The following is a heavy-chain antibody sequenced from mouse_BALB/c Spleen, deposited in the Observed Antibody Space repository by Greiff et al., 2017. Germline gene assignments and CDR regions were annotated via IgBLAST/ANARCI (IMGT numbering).Heavy chain of an antibody. CDR3: ARSGYDYDEKGPFDY. Sequence: EVQLQQSGPSLVKPSQTLSLTCSVTGDSITSGYWNWIRKFPGNKLEYMGYISYSGSTYYNPSFKSRISITRDTSKNQYYLQLNSVTTEDTATYYCARSGYDYDEKGPFDYWGQGTTLTVSS. V-gene: IGHV3-8*02. D-gene: IGHD2-4*01. CDR1: GDSITSGY. CDR2: ISYSGST. J-gene: IGHJ2*01.